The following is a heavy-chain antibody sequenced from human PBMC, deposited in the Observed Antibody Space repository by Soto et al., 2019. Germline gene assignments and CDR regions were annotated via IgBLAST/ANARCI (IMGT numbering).Heavy chain of an antibody. J-gene: IGHJ4*02. CDR3: GKDVVGEG. CDR2: ISGSAYTT. CDR1: GFTFSNYA. V-gene: IGHV3-23*01. D-gene: IGHD1-26*01. Sequence: EVQLLESGGGLVQPGGSLRLSCAASGFTFSNYAMNWVRQAPGKGLEWVSSISGSAYTTYYADSVKGRFTISRDNSKNTLFLQMNSLRADGTAVDYCGKDVVGEGWGKGTLVTVSS.